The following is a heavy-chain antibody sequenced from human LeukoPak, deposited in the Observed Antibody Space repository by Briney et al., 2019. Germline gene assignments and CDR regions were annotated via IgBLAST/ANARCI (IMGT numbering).Heavy chain of an antibody. Sequence: GGSLRLSCAASGFTFSSYWMSWVRQAPGKGLEWVANIKQDGSEKYYVDSVKGRFTISRDNAKNSLYLQMNSLRAEDTAVYYCARDGGRYYGSGSYYIPPGGYYYGMDVWGQGTTVTVSS. CDR2: IKQDGSEK. CDR3: ARDGGRYYGSGSYYIPPGGYYYGMDV. V-gene: IGHV3-7*01. J-gene: IGHJ6*02. CDR1: GFTFSSYW. D-gene: IGHD3-10*01.